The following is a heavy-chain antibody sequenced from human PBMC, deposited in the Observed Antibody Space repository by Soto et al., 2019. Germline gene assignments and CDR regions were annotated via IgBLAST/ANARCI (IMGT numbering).Heavy chain of an antibody. V-gene: IGHV4-34*01. CDR2: INHSGST. Sequence: SSETLSLTCAVYGGSFSGYYWSWIRQPPGKGLEWIGEINHSGSTNYNPSLKSRVTISVDTSKNQFSLKLSSVTAADTAVYYCARLWSGYYFGYYYYYMDVWGKGTTVTVSS. CDR1: GGSFSGYY. CDR3: ARLWSGYYFGYYYYYMDV. J-gene: IGHJ6*03. D-gene: IGHD3-3*01.